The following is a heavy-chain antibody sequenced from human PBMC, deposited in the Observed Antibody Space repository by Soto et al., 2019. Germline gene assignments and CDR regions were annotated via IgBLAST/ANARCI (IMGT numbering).Heavy chain of an antibody. CDR1: GYTFTGYY. J-gene: IGHJ5*02. D-gene: IGHD6-6*01. Sequence: ASVKVSCKASGYTFTGYYMHWVRQAPGQGLEWMGWINPNSGGTDYAQKFQGWVTMTRDTSISTAYMELSRLRSDDTAVYYCASSSSRIFQSGPWGQGTLVTVSS. CDR3: ASSSSRIFQSGP. CDR2: INPNSGGT. V-gene: IGHV1-2*04.